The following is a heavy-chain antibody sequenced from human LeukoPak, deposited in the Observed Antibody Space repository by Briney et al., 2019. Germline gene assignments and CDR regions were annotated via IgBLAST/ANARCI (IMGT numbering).Heavy chain of an antibody. CDR3: AKGYGGSHFDY. V-gene: IGHV3-30*02. CDR1: GFTFISYG. Sequence: GGSLRLSCAASGFTFISYGMHWVRQAPGKGLEWVAFIRYDESNQYYADSVKGRFTISRDNSKSTLHLQMNSLKVEDTAVYYCAKGYGGSHFDYWGQGALVAVSS. J-gene: IGHJ4*02. D-gene: IGHD4-23*01. CDR2: IRYDESNQ.